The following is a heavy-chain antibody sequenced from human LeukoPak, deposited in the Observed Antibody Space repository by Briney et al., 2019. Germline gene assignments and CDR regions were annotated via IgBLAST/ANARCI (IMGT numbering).Heavy chain of an antibody. CDR2: IYHTGAT. Sequence: SETLSLTCAVSGGSIGGDYWTWIRQPPGKGLQYIGYIYHTGATNYNPSLKSRVTMSVDTSKNQFSLKLNSVTAADTAVYFCAKYGKSGWSIDNWGQGTLVTVSS. D-gene: IGHD6-19*01. CDR1: GGSIGGDY. CDR3: AKYGKSGWSIDN. V-gene: IGHV4-59*08. J-gene: IGHJ4*02.